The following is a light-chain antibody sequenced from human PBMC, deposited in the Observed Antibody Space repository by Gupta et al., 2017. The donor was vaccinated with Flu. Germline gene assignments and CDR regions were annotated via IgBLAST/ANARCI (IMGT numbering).Light chain of an antibody. CDR2: NVE. CDR3: CSDTRSSTWV. J-gene: IGLJ3*02. Sequence: VTISCTGTTSDVGGYYVVSWNQQHASKAHRLIIYNVERRPSGVPDRFSGSKTGNTASLTVSGHEQEEEADYYCCSDTRSSTWVFGGGTKLSVL. CDR1: TSDVGGYYV. V-gene: IGLV2-11*03.